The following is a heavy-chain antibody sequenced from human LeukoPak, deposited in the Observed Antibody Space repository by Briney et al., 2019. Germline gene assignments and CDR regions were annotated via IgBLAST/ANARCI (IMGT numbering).Heavy chain of an antibody. V-gene: IGHV3-33*06. D-gene: IGHD3-22*01. CDR3: AKVTGDYYDTSGAFDY. CDR1: GFIFSSYG. Sequence: GGSLRLSGAASGFIFSSYGMHWVRQAPGKGLEWVARIWHDGSNDDYADSVKGRFTISRDNSKNTLYLQMNSLRAEDTAIYYCAKVTGDYYDTSGAFDYWGQGTLVTVSS. J-gene: IGHJ4*02. CDR2: IWHDGSND.